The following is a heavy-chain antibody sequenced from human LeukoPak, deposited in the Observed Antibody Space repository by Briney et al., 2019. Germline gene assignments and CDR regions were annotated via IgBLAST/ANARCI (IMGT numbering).Heavy chain of an antibody. CDR1: GFTFSSYS. D-gene: IGHD3-22*01. CDR3: ARSYYYDSSGPNWFRH. Sequence: GGSLRLSCAASGFTFSSYSMNWVRQAPGKGLEWVSYISSSSSTIYYADSVKGRLTISRDNSKNTLYLQMNTLRVEDTAVYYCARSYYYDSSGPNWFRHWGQGTLVTVSS. J-gene: IGHJ1*01. CDR2: ISSSSSTI. V-gene: IGHV3-48*01.